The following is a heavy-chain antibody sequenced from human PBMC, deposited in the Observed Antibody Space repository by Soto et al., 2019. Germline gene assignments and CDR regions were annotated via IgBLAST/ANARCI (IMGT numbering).Heavy chain of an antibody. D-gene: IGHD3-22*01. V-gene: IGHV4-30-4*01. J-gene: IGHJ4*02. CDR2: IYYSGST. CDR3: ARESFFTYYYDSSGYRRPYYYFDY. Sequence: QVQLQESGPGLVKPSQTLSLTCTVSGGSISSGDYYWSWIRQPPGKGLEWIGYIYYSGSTYYNPSLTGRVTISGDTSKNQFSLKLSSVTAADTAVYYCARESFFTYYYDSSGYRRPYYYFDYWGQGTLVTVSS. CDR1: GGSISSGDYY.